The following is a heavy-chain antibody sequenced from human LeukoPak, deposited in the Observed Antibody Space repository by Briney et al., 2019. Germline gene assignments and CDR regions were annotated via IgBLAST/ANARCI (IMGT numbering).Heavy chain of an antibody. V-gene: IGHV4-34*01. Sequence: SETLSLTCAVYGGSFSGYYWSWIRQPPGKGLEWIGEINHSGSTNYNPSLKSRVTISVDTSKNQFSLKLSSVTAADTAVYYCASPTPYSSSWHEYYYYGMDVWGQGTTVTVSS. D-gene: IGHD6-13*01. J-gene: IGHJ6*02. CDR2: INHSGST. CDR1: GGSFSGYY. CDR3: ASPTPYSSSWHEYYYYGMDV.